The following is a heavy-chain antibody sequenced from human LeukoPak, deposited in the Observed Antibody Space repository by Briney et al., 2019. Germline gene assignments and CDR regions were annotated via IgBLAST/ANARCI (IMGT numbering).Heavy chain of an antibody. CDR3: ARWGGYCGGDCPGLGY. Sequence: PGGSLRLSCAASGLTVSSSCAMNWVRQTPGKGLEWVSSISSSSSSIYYADSVKGRFTISRDNAKDSLYLQMNSLRAEDTAVYYCARWGGYCGGDCPGLGYWGQGTLVTVSS. CDR2: ISSSSSSI. J-gene: IGHJ4*02. CDR1: GLTVSSSCA. D-gene: IGHD2-21*02. V-gene: IGHV3-21*01.